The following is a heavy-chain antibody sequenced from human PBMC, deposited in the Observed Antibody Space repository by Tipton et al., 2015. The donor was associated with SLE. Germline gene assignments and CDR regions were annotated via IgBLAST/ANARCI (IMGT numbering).Heavy chain of an antibody. CDR2: IYYTGNT. D-gene: IGHD1-26*01. CDR3: ARETPPLTGGALSGTFDD. V-gene: IGHV4-39*07. Sequence: LRLSCTVSGGSISSSSYYWGWIRQPPGKGLEWIGNIYYTGNTFYSPSLKSRVTISLDMPNNQFSLNLRSLTAADTAVYYCARETPPLTGGALSGTFDDWGQGTPVTVSS. J-gene: IGHJ4*02. CDR1: GGSISSSSYY.